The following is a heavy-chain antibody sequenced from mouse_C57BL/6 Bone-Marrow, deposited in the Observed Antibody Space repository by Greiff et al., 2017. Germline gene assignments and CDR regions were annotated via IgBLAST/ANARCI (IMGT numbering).Heavy chain of an antibody. CDR2: IDPNSGGT. Sequence: QVQLKQPGAELVKPGASVKLSCKASGYTFTSYWMHWVKQRPGRGLEWIGRIDPNSGGTKYNEKFKSKATLTVDKPSSTAYMQLSSLTSEDSAVYYCARLAYDYASDYWGQGTTLTVSS. D-gene: IGHD2-4*01. CDR1: GYTFTSYW. J-gene: IGHJ2*01. V-gene: IGHV1-72*01. CDR3: ARLAYDYASDY.